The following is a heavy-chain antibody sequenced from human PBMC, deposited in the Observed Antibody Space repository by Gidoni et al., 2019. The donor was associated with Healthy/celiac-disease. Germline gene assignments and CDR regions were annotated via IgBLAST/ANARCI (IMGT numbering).Heavy chain of an antibody. V-gene: IGHV1-69*06. D-gene: IGHD3-3*01. J-gene: IGHJ4*02. CDR2: IIPIFGTA. Sequence: QVQSVPSAAAVTKPGSSAKVPCKASGGTFSSFAISWVRQAPGQGLEWMGGIIPIFGTASYAQRFQGRVAITADKSTSTAYMELSSLRSEDTAVYYCAVLLRFGRDYWGQGTLVTVSS. CDR3: AVLLRFGRDY. CDR1: GGTFSSFA.